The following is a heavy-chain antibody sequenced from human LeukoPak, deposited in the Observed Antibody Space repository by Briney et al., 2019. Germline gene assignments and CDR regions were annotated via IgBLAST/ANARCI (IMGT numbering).Heavy chain of an antibody. V-gene: IGHV3-30-3*01. J-gene: IGHJ4*02. CDR3: ARDLTVGATGH. Sequence: GGSLRLSCAASVFTFSSYAMHWVRQAPGKGLEWVAVISYDGSNKYYADSVKGRFTISRDNSKNTLYLQMNSLRAEDTAVYYCARDLTVGATGHWGQGTLVTVSS. CDR2: ISYDGSNK. CDR1: VFTFSSYA. D-gene: IGHD1-26*01.